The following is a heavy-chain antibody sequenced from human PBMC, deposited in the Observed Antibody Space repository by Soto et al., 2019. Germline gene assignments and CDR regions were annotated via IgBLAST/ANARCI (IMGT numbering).Heavy chain of an antibody. D-gene: IGHD1-20*01. J-gene: IGHJ3*02. V-gene: IGHV3-23*01. CDR1: GFTFSDYP. CDR2: ISVGGGAI. CDR3: ARSRPVVTATSRGAFDI. Sequence: TGGSLRLSCAASGFTFSDYPMSWVRQAPGKGLDWVSSISVGGGAIYYADSVKGQFTISRDNSKDTLYLEMNSLRAEDTAVYYCARSRPVVTATSRGAFDIWGQGTMVTVSS.